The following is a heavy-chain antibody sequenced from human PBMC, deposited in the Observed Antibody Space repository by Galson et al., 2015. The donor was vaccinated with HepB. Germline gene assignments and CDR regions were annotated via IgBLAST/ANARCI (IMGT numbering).Heavy chain of an antibody. D-gene: IGHD3-22*01. CDR3: ARVGVYDSSGHDDY. CDR1: GFTFSSYS. J-gene: IGHJ4*02. CDR2: ISSSSSTI. Sequence: SLRLSCAASGFTFSSYSMNWVRQAPGKGLEWVSYISSSSSTIYYTDSVKGRFTISRDNAKNSLYLQMNSLRDEDTAVYYCARVGVYDSSGHDDYWGQGTLVTVSS. V-gene: IGHV3-48*02.